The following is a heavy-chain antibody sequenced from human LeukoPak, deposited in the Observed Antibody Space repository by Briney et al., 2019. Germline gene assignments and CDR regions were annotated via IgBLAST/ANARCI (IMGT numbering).Heavy chain of an antibody. D-gene: IGHD2-2*01. CDR3: ARDPGLVVPAATP. CDR1: GFTFSNYG. J-gene: IGHJ5*02. CDR2: IRYDGSNK. Sequence: GGSLRLSCAAYGFTFSNYGMHWVRQAPGKGLEWVAFIRYDGSNKYYADSVKGRFTISRDNSKNTLYLQMNSLRADDTAVYYCARDPGLVVPAATPWGQGTLVTVSS. V-gene: IGHV3-30*02.